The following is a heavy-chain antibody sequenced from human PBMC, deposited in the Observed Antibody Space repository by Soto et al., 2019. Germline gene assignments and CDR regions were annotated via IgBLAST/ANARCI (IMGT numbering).Heavy chain of an antibody. D-gene: IGHD2-15*01. CDR1: GFTFSTYA. Sequence: EVQLLESGGGLVQPGGSLRLSCAASGFTFSTYAMNWVRQAPGKGLEWISTISFSGDSTYYAASVKGRFTISRDNSKNTLYLQMNSLRAEDTAMYYCATRHLAYCSGGTCNPFDFWGQGALVTVSS. CDR2: ISFSGDST. CDR3: ATRHLAYCSGGTCNPFDF. J-gene: IGHJ4*02. V-gene: IGHV3-23*01.